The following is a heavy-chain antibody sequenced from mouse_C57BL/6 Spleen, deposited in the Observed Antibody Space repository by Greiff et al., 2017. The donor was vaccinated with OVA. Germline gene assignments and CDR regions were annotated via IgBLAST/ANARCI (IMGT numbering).Heavy chain of an antibody. Sequence: QVQLQQPGAELVKPGASVKMSCKASGYTFTSYWITWVKQRPGQGLEWIGDIYPGSGSTNYNEKFKSKATLTVDTSSSTAYMQLSILTSADSAVYYWARGPDYGSSLYYFDYWGQGTTLTVSS. CDR3: ARGPDYGSSLYYFDY. CDR2: IYPGSGST. V-gene: IGHV1-55*01. D-gene: IGHD1-1*01. CDR1: GYTFTSYW. J-gene: IGHJ2*01.